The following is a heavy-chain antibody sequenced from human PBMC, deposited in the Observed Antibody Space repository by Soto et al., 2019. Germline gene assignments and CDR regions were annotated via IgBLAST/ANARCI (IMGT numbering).Heavy chain of an antibody. CDR1: GFTFRNYG. CDR2: IGIGSSTK. J-gene: IGHJ4*02. D-gene: IGHD3-10*01. CDR3: ARAPEYYYGSGSYYTDY. V-gene: IGHV3-48*01. Sequence: GGSLRLSCAASGFTFRNYGMNWVRQAPGKGLEWVSYIGIGSSTKYYADSVKGRFTISRDNAKNSLYLQMNSLRAEDTAVYYCARAPEYYYGSGSYYTDYWGQGTLVTVSS.